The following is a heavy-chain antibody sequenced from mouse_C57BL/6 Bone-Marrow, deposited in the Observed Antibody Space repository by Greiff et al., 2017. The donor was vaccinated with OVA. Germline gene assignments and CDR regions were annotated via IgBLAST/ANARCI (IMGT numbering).Heavy chain of an antibody. D-gene: IGHD2-2*01. J-gene: IGHJ3*01. V-gene: IGHV5-9*01. Sequence: EVKLVESGGGLVKPGGSLKLSCAASGFTFSSYTMSWVRQTPAKRLEWVATISGGGGNTYYPDSVKGRFTISRDNAKNTLSLQMSSLRSEDTALYYCARQGGYDVAWFAYWGQGTLVTVSA. CDR1: GFTFSSYT. CDR2: ISGGGGNT. CDR3: ARQGGYDVAWFAY.